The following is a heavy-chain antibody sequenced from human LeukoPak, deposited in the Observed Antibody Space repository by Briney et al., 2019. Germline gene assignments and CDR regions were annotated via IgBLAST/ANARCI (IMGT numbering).Heavy chain of an antibody. J-gene: IGHJ3*02. CDR3: AKDITNYYDSSGYAFDI. CDR1: GFTFSSYG. D-gene: IGHD3-22*01. Sequence: GGSLRLSCAASGFTFSSYGMHWVRQAPGKGLEWVAFIRYDGSNKYYADSVKGRFTISRDNSKNTLYLQMNSLRAEDTAVYYCAKDITNYYDSSGYAFDIWGQGTMVTVSS. V-gene: IGHV3-30*02. CDR2: IRYDGSNK.